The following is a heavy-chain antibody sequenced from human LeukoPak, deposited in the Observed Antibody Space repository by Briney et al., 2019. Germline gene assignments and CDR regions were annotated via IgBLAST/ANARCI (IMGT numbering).Heavy chain of an antibody. Sequence: SETLSLTCTVSGGSISSYYWSWIRQPPGKGLEWIGYIYYSGSTTYNPSLKSRVTISVDTSKNQFSLKLSSVTAADTAVYYCARHESPDYDILTGYYPYYYYGMDVWGQGTTVTVSS. CDR2: IYYSGST. J-gene: IGHJ6*02. D-gene: IGHD3-9*01. CDR3: ARHESPDYDILTGYYPYYYYGMDV. CDR1: GGSISSYY. V-gene: IGHV4-59*08.